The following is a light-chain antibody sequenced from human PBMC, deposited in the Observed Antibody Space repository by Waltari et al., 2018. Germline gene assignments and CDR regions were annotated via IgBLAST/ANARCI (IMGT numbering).Light chain of an antibody. V-gene: IGKV3-11*01. CDR1: QSVDMY. Sequence: RACQSVDMYLAWYQQRPGQAPRLLIYDTSNRATDIPARFSVSGSETDFSLTISSLEPEDFAVYYCQQRRNWPLTFGGGTKVEIK. CDR2: DTS. J-gene: IGKJ4*01. CDR3: QQRRNWPLT.